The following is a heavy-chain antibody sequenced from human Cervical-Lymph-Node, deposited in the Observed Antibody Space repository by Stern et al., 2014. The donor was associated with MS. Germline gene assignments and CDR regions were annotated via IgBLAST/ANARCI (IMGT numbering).Heavy chain of an antibody. D-gene: IGHD2-8*02. CDR1: GGSISSGGYS. CDR2: IYHSGST. J-gene: IGHJ5*02. Sequence: VQLVESGSGLVKPSQTLSLTCAVSGGSISSGGYSWSWIRQPPGKGLEWIGYIYHSGSTYYNPSLKSRVTISVDRSKNQFSLKLSSVTAADTAVYYCARVTPGDWFDPWGQGTLVTVSS. V-gene: IGHV4-30-2*01. CDR3: ARVTPGDWFDP.